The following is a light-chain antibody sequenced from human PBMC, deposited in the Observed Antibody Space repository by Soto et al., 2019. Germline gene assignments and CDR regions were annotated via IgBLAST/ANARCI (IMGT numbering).Light chain of an antibody. J-gene: IGLJ3*02. CDR2: EVT. Sequence: QSDLTQPPSASGSPGQSVTISCTGSSVGSYNYVSWYQQHPGKAPQLIIYEVTKRPLGVPDHFSGSKYGDTASLTVSGLQAEDEADYFCSSYAGNNNLVFGGGTKLTVL. V-gene: IGLV2-8*01. CDR3: SSYAGNNNLV. CDR1: SVGSYNY.